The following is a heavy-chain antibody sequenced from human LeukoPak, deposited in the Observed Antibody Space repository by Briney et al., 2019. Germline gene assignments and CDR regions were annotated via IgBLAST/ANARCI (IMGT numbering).Heavy chain of an antibody. CDR2: IYYSGST. CDR1: GGSISSYY. J-gene: IGHJ4*02. Sequence: PAETLSLTCTVSGGSISSYYWSWIRQPPGKGLEWLGYIYYSGSTNYKPSLKSRVTISVDTSKNQFSLKLSSVTAADTAVYYCARHSGYDRFDYWGQGTLVTVSS. D-gene: IGHD5-12*01. CDR3: ARHSGYDRFDY. V-gene: IGHV4-59*08.